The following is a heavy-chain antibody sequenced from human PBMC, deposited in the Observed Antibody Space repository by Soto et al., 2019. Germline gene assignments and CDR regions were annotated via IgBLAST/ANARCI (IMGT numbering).Heavy chain of an antibody. CDR2: ISWNSGSI. CDR1: GFTFDDYA. J-gene: IGHJ4*02. V-gene: IGHV3-9*01. CDR3: AGGREGWPAEY. D-gene: IGHD6-19*01. Sequence: EVQLVESGGGLVQPGRSLRLSCAASGFTFDDYAMHWVRQAPGKGLEWVSGISWNSGSIGYADSVKGRFTISRDNAKNSLYLQMNSLRAEDTALYYCAGGREGWPAEYWGQGTPVTVSS.